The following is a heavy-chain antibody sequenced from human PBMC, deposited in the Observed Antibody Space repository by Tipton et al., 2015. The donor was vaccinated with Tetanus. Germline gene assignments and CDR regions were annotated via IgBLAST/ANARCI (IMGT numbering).Heavy chain of an antibody. D-gene: IGHD6-13*01. V-gene: IGHV4-34*01. CDR1: GGSFSDNF. CDR3: AAAIVRWFDP. CDR2: INYAGST. Sequence: TLSLTCAVHGGSFSDNFWSWIRQSPGKGLEWIGEINYAGSTNYNPSLKSRVTMSVDTSKKEVSLKLNSVTAAGTAVYYCAAAIVRWFDPWGQGTLVTVSS. J-gene: IGHJ5*02.